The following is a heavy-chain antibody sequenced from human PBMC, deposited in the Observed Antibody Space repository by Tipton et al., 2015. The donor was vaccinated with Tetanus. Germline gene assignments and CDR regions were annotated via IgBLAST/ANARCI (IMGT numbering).Heavy chain of an antibody. CDR3: ARDRGDYIYYGMDV. J-gene: IGHJ6*02. CDR2: IDPNSGDT. Sequence: QLVQSGAELKKPGASVKVSCTASGYTFTGYYMYWVRQAPGQGLEWVGWIDPNSGDTIYAQNFQGRVTMTRETSISTVYMELSRLRSDDTAVYYCARDRGDYIYYGMDVWGPGTTVTVSS. V-gene: IGHV1-2*02. CDR1: GYTFTGYY. D-gene: IGHD3-22*01.